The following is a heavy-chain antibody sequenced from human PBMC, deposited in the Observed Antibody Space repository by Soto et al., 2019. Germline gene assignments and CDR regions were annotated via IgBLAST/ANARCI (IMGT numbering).Heavy chain of an antibody. D-gene: IGHD3-3*01. CDR2: ISYDGDTQ. CDR3: VRGTWIFVPRSPFEP. CDR1: EFDFSNFA. Sequence: QVQLEESGGGVVQPGRSLRLSCAASEFDFSNFAMHWVRQAPGKGLEWMAVISYDGDTQYYADSAKGRFTISRDNFQNTLYLQMNSLSPEGTRVYYCVRGTWIFVPRSPFEPWGQGTLVSVSS. J-gene: IGHJ5*02. V-gene: IGHV3-30-3*01.